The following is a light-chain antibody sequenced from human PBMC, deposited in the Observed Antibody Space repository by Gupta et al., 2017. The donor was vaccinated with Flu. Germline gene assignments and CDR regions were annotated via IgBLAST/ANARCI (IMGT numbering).Light chain of an antibody. Sequence: TVTLTCGLSSGSVSTNNYPSWYQQAPGQAPRTLMYTTITRSPGVPDRFSGSILGDKAALTITGAQADDESDYYCVLYMGNGISVFGGGTKLTVL. CDR1: SGSVSTNNY. CDR2: TTI. V-gene: IGLV8-61*01. J-gene: IGLJ3*02. CDR3: VLYMGNGISV.